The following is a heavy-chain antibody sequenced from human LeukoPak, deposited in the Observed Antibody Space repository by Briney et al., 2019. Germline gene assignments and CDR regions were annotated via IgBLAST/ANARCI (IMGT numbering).Heavy chain of an antibody. V-gene: IGHV3-30*02. J-gene: IGHJ6*03. D-gene: IGHD3-22*01. CDR1: GFTFSSYG. CDR3: AREHYYDSSGYIDDYYYYYMDV. Sequence: GGSLRLSCAASGFTFSSYGMHWVRQAPGKGLEWVAFIRYDGSNKYYADSVKGRFTISRDNSKNTLYLQMNSLRAEDTAVYYCAREHYYDSSGYIDDYYYYYMDVWGKGTTVTVSS. CDR2: IRYDGSNK.